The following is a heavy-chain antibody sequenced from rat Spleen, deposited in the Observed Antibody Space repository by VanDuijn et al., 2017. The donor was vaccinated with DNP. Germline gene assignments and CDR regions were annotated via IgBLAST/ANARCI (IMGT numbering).Heavy chain of an antibody. V-gene: IGHV5-7*01. D-gene: IGHD1-3*01. CDR1: GFTFSNYD. Sequence: EVQLVESGGGLVQPGRSMKLSCAASGFTFSNYDMAWVRQAPKKGLEWVATISYDGSSTYYRDSVKGRFTISRDKAKSTLYLQMDSLRSEDTATYYCTTVLWEPDWYFDFWGPGTMVTVSS. J-gene: IGHJ1*01. CDR2: ISYDGSST. CDR3: TTVLWEPDWYFDF.